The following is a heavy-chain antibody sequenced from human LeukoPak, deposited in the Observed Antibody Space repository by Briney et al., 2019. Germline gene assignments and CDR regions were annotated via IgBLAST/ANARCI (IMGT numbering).Heavy chain of an antibody. J-gene: IGHJ4*02. CDR1: GYTFTDYY. D-gene: IGHD1-26*01. CDR2: INPNSGVT. CDR3: AFHTPPGVGATTYFDY. Sequence: ASVKVSCKASGYTFTDYYMHWVRQAPGQGLEWMGRINPNSGVTKYAERFQGRVTMTRDESTSTAYMELSSLRSEDTAVYYCAFHTPPGVGATTYFDYWGQGTLVTVSS. V-gene: IGHV1-2*06.